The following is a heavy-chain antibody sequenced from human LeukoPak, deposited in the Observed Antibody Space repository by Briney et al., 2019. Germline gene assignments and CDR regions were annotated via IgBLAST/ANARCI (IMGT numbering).Heavy chain of an antibody. D-gene: IGHD6-19*01. CDR3: AKAGIAVPATPEY. CDR2: ISSSGGTT. Sequence: GGSLRLSCAASGFTFSSYAMNWVRQAPGKGLEWVSVISSSGGTTYYSDSVKGRFIISRVNSKNTLYLQMNSLRAEDTAVYYCAKAGIAVPATPEYCGQGTQVTVSS. CDR1: GFTFSSYA. J-gene: IGHJ4*02. V-gene: IGHV3-23*01.